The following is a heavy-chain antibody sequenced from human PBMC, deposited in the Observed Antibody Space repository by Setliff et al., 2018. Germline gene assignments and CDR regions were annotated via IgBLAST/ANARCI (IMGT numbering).Heavy chain of an antibody. CDR1: GGSISDSRYY. Sequence: PSETLSLTCTVSGGSISDSRYYWGWFRQPPGMRPEWIGTVYYSGSIYYNPSLKSRVTLFVDTSKDQFSLRLTSMTAADTAVYYCARQVEMATIAFDVWGQGTMVTVSS. CDR3: ARQVEMATIAFDV. J-gene: IGHJ3*01. CDR2: VYYSGSI. D-gene: IGHD5-12*01. V-gene: IGHV4-39*01.